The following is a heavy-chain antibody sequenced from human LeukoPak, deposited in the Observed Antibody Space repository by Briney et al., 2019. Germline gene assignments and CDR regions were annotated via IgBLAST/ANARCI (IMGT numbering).Heavy chain of an antibody. Sequence: GGSLRLCCAASGFTCSDYYMSWIRQAPGKGLESVSYISSSGSTIYYADSVKGRFTISRDNAKNSLYLQMNSLRAEDTAVYYCAREGAWNWFDPWGQGTLVTVSP. CDR3: AREGAWNWFDP. CDR1: GFTCSDYY. J-gene: IGHJ5*02. V-gene: IGHV3-11*01. D-gene: IGHD4/OR15-4a*01. CDR2: ISSSGSTI.